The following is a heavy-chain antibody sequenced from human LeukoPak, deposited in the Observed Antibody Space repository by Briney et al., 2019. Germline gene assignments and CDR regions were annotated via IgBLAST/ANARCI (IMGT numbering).Heavy chain of an antibody. CDR2: ISSSDDGT. V-gene: IGHV3-23*01. CDR3: ARRSVAGSLDY. D-gene: IGHD6-19*01. J-gene: IGHJ4*02. CDR1: GFSLSSYA. Sequence: GGSLRLSCAASGFSLSSYAMSWVRQAPGKGLEWVSAISSSDDGTYHAGSVRGRFTISRDSSKNTLYLQMNSLRAEDTAVYYCARRSVAGSLDYWGQGTLVTVSS.